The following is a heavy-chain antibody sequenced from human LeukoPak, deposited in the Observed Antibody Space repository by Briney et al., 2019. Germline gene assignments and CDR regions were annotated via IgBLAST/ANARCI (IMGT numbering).Heavy chain of an antibody. CDR1: GGSVSSYY. CDR2: IYNSGST. J-gene: IGHJ4*02. D-gene: IGHD5-24*01. V-gene: IGHV4-59*02. CDR3: ARARRDGYNHLDY. Sequence: SETLSLTCTVSGGSVSSYYWSWIQQPPGKGLEWIGYIYNSGSTNYNPSLKSRVTMSLDTSKNHFSLKLSSVTAADTAMYYCARARRDGYNHLDYWGQGTLVTVSS.